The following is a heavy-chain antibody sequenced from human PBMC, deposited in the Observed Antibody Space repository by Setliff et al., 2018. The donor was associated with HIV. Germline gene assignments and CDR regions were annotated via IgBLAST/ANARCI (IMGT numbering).Heavy chain of an antibody. J-gene: IGHJ4*02. D-gene: IGHD3-22*01. Sequence: HPGGSLRLSCAASGFTFSGSAMHWVRQAPGKGLEWVSAISGGGDRTYHADSVRGRFTISRDNSKNTLYLQMNSLRAEDTAVYYCAKTYYYDSSGYYYFDSWGQGTLVTVSS. CDR2: ISGGGDRT. CDR1: GFTFSGSA. V-gene: IGHV3-23*01. CDR3: AKTYYYDSSGYYYFDS.